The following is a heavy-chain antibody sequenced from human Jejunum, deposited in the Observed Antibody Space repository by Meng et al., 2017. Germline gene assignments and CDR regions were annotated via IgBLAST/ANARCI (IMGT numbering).Heavy chain of an antibody. CDR2: IYHSGTT. J-gene: IGHJ1*01. CDR3: ARDFEALNGV. V-gene: IGHV4-4*02. Sequence: QVQLQAPGPGLVKPWGTLSLPCAASGDSISISYWWSWVRQSPGKGLEWIGEIYHSGTTNYNPSLKSRVTLSVDKSKNQFSLNLSSVTAADTAVYFCARDFEALNGVWGQGTLVTVSS. CDR1: GDSISISYW. D-gene: IGHD2-8*01.